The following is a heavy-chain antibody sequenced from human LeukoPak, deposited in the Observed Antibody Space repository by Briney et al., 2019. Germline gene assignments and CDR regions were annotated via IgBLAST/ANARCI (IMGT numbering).Heavy chain of an antibody. CDR3: AKALETLRFLEWDLDY. Sequence: PGGSLRLSCAASGFTFSSYAMSWVRQAPGKGLEWVSAISGSGGSTYYADSAKGRFTISRDNSKNTLYLQMNSLRAGDTAVYYCAKALETLRFLEWDLDYWGQGTLVTVSS. V-gene: IGHV3-23*01. CDR1: GFTFSSYA. D-gene: IGHD3-3*01. CDR2: ISGSGGST. J-gene: IGHJ4*02.